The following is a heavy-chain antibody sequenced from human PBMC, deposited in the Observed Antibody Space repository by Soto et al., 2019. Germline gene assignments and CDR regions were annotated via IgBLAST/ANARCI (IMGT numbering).Heavy chain of an antibody. CDR3: ARDYYDSSGYSVDYFDY. CDR2: ISSSSSYT. V-gene: IGHV3-11*05. Sequence: QVQLVESGGGLVKPGGSLRLSCAASGFTFSDYYMSWIRQAPGKWLEWVSYISSSSSYTNYADSVKGRFTISRDNAKNSLYRQMNSLRDEDTAVYYCARDYYDSSGYSVDYFDYWGQGTLVTVSS. D-gene: IGHD3-22*01. CDR1: GFTFSDYY. J-gene: IGHJ4*02.